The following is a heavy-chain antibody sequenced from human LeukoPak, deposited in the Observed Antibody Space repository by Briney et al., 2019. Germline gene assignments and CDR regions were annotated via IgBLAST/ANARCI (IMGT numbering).Heavy chain of an antibody. CDR2: IHHSGAT. CDR3: ARHNGVSYLDY. Sequence: SQTLSLTSTVSRVSVISSYCSWVRQLPGKWLEYIGFIHHSGATKYNPSFKSRFTLSVDTPKSQFSLSLTSLTLADPPVYYCARHNGVSYLDYWAQGTLVSVSS. J-gene: IGHJ4*02. CDR1: RVSVISSY. V-gene: IGHV4-59*02. D-gene: IGHD2-8*01.